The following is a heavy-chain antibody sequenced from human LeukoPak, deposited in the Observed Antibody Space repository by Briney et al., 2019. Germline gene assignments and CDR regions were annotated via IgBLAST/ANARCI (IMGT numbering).Heavy chain of an antibody. CDR1: GGTFSSYA. Sequence: ASVKVSCKASGGTFSSYAISWVRQAPGQGLEWMGWINPNSGGTNYAQKFQGWVTMTRDTSISTAYMELSRLRSDDTAVYYCVRTPPNWGADYWGQGTLVTVSS. D-gene: IGHD7-27*01. CDR2: INPNSGGT. CDR3: VRTPPNWGADY. J-gene: IGHJ4*02. V-gene: IGHV1-2*04.